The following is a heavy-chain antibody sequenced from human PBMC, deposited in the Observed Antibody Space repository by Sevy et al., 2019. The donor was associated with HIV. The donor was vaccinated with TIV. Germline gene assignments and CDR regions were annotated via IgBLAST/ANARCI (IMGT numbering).Heavy chain of an antibody. CDR2: ISSSSSSI. V-gene: IGHV3-48*01. J-gene: IGHJ5*02. CDR1: GFTFSSYS. D-gene: IGHD2-2*01. CDR3: ARGYCVSTTCSGSS. Sequence: GGSLRLSCAASGFTFSSYSMNWVRQAPGKGLEWVSHISSSSSSIYYADSVKGRFTISRDNAKNSLYLQMNSLRAEDTAVYYCARGYCVSTTCSGSSWGRGTLVTVSS.